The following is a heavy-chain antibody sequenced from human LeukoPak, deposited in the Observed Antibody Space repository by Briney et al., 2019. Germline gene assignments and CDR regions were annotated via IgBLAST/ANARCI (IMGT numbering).Heavy chain of an antibody. CDR1: GFTFSSYS. Sequence: PGGSLRLSCAASGFTFSSYSMNWVRQAPGKGLEWVSSISSSSSYIYYADSVKGRFTISRDNAKNSLYLLMNSLRAEDTAVYYCARSGYSSGWYSEGIGYWGQGTLVTVSS. CDR2: ISSSSSYI. CDR3: ARSGYSSGWYSEGIGY. V-gene: IGHV3-21*01. D-gene: IGHD6-19*01. J-gene: IGHJ4*02.